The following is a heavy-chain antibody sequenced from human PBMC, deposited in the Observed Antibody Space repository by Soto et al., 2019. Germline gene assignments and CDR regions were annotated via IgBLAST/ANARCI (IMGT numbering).Heavy chain of an antibody. CDR3: ARERGVYGDYVRWFDP. Sequence: QVQLVESGGGVVQPGRSLRLSCAASGFTFSSYGMHWVRQAPGKGLEWVAVIWYDGSNKYYADSVKGRFTISRDNSKNTLYLQMNSLRAEDTAVYYCARERGVYGDYVRWFDPWGQGTLVTVSS. D-gene: IGHD4-17*01. J-gene: IGHJ5*02. CDR2: IWYDGSNK. CDR1: GFTFSSYG. V-gene: IGHV3-33*01.